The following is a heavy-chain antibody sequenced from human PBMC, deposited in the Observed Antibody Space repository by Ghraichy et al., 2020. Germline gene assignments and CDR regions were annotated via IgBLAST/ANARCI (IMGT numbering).Heavy chain of an antibody. CDR3: ARYTTGWFFDY. V-gene: IGHV6-1*01. J-gene: IGHJ4*02. CDR1: GDSVSSNTAA. Sequence: SQTLSLTCAISGDSVSSNTAAWCWIRQSPSRGLEWLGRTYYRSKWYSDSALSLRSRVTINPDTSKNQFSLQLNSVTPEDTAVYYCARYTTGWFFDYWGQGTLVTVSS. CDR2: TYYRSKWYS. D-gene: IGHD6-19*01.